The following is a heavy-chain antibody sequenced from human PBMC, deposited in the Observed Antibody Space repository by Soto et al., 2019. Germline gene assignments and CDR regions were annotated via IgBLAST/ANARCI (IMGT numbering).Heavy chain of an antibody. V-gene: IGHV4-4*02. CDR1: GGSISSSNW. Sequence: SETLSLTCAVSGGSISSSNWWSWVRQPPGKGLEWIGEIYHSGSTNYNPSLKSRVTISVDKSKNQFSLKLSSVTAADTAVYYCARDRYDYYDSSGYYNPFDYWGQGTLVTVSS. CDR3: ARDRYDYYDSSGYYNPFDY. J-gene: IGHJ4*02. CDR2: IYHSGST. D-gene: IGHD3-22*01.